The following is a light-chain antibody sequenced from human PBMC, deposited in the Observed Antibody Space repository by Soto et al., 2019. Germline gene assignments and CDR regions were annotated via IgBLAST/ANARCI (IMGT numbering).Light chain of an antibody. J-gene: IGKJ4*01. Sequence: DIQMTQSPSTLSASVGDRVTITCRASQSISYWLAWYQQKPGKAPTVLIYQASTLESGVPSRFSGSGSGTEFTLTISRLQPDDSATYYCQQYSGYSITFGGGTKVEMK. V-gene: IGKV1-5*03. CDR2: QAS. CDR1: QSISYW. CDR3: QQYSGYSIT.